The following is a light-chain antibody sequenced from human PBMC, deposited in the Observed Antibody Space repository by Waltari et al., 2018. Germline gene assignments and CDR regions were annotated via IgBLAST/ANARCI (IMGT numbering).Light chain of an antibody. CDR1: QSISKY. CDR3: QHYVSLPAT. CDR2: HAS. V-gene: IGKV3-20*01. J-gene: IGKJ1*01. Sequence: CRASQSISKYVAWDQQKPGQAPRLLIYHASSRSTGIPDRFSGSGFGTDFSLTISRLEPEDFAVYYCQHYVSLPATFGQGTKLEIK.